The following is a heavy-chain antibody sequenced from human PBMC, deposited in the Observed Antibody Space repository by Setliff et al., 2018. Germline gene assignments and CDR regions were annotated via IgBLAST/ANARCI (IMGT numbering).Heavy chain of an antibody. CDR2: FDPEDGET. CDR1: GYTLTELS. D-gene: IGHD3-16*01. CDR3: ATAGLRGNWFDP. J-gene: IGHJ5*02. V-gene: IGHV1-24*01. Sequence: ASVKVSCKVSGYTLTELSMHWVRQAPGKGLEWMGGFDPEDGETIYAQKFQGRVTMTEDTSTDTAYMELSSLRSEDTAVYYCATAGLRGNWFDPWGQGTLVTVS.